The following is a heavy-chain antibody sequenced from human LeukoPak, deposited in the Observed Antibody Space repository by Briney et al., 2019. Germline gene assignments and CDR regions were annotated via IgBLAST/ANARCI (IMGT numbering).Heavy chain of an antibody. CDR1: GYTFTSYD. D-gene: IGHD4-17*01. CDR3: ARSNGKATVTTYKY. Sequence: ASVKVSCKASGYTFTSYDINWVRQATGQGLEWMGWMNPNSGNTGYAQKFQGRVTMTRNTSISTAYMELSSLRSEDTAVYYCARSNGKATVTTYKYWGQGTLVTVSS. J-gene: IGHJ4*02. CDR2: MNPNSGNT. V-gene: IGHV1-8*01.